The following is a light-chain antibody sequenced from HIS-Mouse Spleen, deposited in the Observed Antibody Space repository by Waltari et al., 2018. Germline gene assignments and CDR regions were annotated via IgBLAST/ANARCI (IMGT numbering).Light chain of an antibody. CDR2: GKN. V-gene: IGLV3-19*01. CDR1: SIRSYY. CDR3: NSRDSSGNHPV. Sequence: SSELTQDPAVSVALGQTVRITCQGASIRSYYAIRYQQKPGQAPVLVIYGKNNRPSGIPDRFSGSSSGNTASLTITGAQAEDEADYYCNSRDSSGNHPVFGGGTKLTVL. J-gene: IGLJ2*01.